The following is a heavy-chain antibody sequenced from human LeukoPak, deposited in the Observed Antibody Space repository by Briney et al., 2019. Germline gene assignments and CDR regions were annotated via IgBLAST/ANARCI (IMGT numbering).Heavy chain of an antibody. J-gene: IGHJ5*02. CDR2: ISYDGSNK. V-gene: IGHV3-30*18. Sequence: SGGSLRLSCAASGFTFSSYWMSWVRQAPGKGLEWVAVISYDGSNKYYADSVKGRFTISRDNSKNTLYLQMNSLRAEDTAVYYCAKDISVEGPSGFDPWGQGTLVTVSS. CDR3: AKDISVEGPSGFDP. D-gene: IGHD5-24*01. CDR1: GFTFSSYW.